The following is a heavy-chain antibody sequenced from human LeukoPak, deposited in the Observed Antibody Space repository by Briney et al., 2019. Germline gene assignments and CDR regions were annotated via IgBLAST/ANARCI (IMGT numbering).Heavy chain of an antibody. V-gene: IGHV4-39*01. CDR1: GGSISSNNYY. CDR3: QSRFLEWLLDY. J-gene: IGHJ4*02. D-gene: IGHD3-3*01. CDR2: IYYSGST. Sequence: SETLSLTCTVSGGSISSNNYYWGWIRQPPGKGREWIGNIYYSGSTYYNPSLKSRVSISVDTSKNQFSLKLSSVTAADTAVYYCQSRFLEWLLDYWGQGTLVTVSS.